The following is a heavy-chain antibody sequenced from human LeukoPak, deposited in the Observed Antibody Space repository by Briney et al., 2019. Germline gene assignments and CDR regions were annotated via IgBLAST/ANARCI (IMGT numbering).Heavy chain of an antibody. J-gene: IGHJ4*02. D-gene: IGHD1-14*01. CDR3: ARGVEPLAANTLAY. V-gene: IGHV3-53*01. CDR1: GFTVITND. Sequence: SGGSLRLSCAASGFTVITNDMTWVRQAPEKGLEWVSVLYSDGNTKYADSVQGRFTISRDNSKNTLYLEMSSLSPDDTAVYYCARGVEPLAANTLAYWGQGTLVTVSS. CDR2: LYSDGNT.